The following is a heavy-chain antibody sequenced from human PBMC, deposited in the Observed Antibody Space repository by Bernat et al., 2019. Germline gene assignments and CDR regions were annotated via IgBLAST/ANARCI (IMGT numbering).Heavy chain of an antibody. V-gene: IGHV4-39*07. Sequence: QLQLQESGPGLVKPSETLSLTCTVSGGSVSSSSYYWGWIRQPPGKGLEWIGSIYYSGSTYYNPSLKSRVTISVDTSKNQFSLKLSSVTAADTAVYYCAREGGGFGYYGMDVWGQGTTVIVSS. CDR2: IYYSGST. CDR3: AREGGGFGYYGMDV. J-gene: IGHJ6*02. D-gene: IGHD3-10*01. CDR1: GGSVSSSSYY.